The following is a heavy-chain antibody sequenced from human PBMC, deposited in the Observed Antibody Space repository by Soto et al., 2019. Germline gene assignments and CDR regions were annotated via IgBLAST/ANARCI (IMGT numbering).Heavy chain of an antibody. Sequence: GGSLRLSCIASGFTFRSYSMTWVRQAPGKGLEWVGRTRNKASSYTTDYAAFVKGRFTISRDDSKNLIYLQMNSLKTEDTAVYYCAREGSSSGPDYEYWGQGTLVTVSS. CDR2: TRNKASSYTT. CDR3: AREGSSSGPDYEY. J-gene: IGHJ4*02. V-gene: IGHV3-72*01. D-gene: IGHD3-22*01. CDR1: GFTFRSYS.